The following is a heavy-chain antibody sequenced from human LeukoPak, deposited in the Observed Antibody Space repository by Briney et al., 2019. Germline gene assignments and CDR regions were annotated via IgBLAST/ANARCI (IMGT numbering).Heavy chain of an antibody. CDR2: ISSSSSYI. D-gene: IGHD6-13*01. J-gene: IGHJ6*02. V-gene: IGHV3-21*01. CDR1: GFTFSSYS. CDR3: AREPGTSYYYGMDV. Sequence: PGGPLRLSCAASGFTFSSYSMNWVRQAPGKGLEWVSSISSSSSYIYYADSVKGRFTISRDNAKNSLYLQMNSLRAEDTAVYYCAREPGTSYYYGMDVWGQGTTVTVSS.